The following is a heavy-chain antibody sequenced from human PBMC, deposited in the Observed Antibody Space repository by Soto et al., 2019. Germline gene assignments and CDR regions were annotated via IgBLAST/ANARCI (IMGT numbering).Heavy chain of an antibody. CDR3: ARGRSIAVTGYLNYFDY. V-gene: IGHV1-18*01. CDR1: GYTFTSYG. Sequence: ASVKVSCKASGYTFTSYGISWVRQAPGQGLEWMGWISAYNGNTNYAQKLQGRVTMTTDTSTSTAYMELRSLRSDDTAVYYCARGRSIAVTGYLNYFDYWGQGTLVTVSS. CDR2: ISAYNGNT. D-gene: IGHD6-19*01. J-gene: IGHJ4*02.